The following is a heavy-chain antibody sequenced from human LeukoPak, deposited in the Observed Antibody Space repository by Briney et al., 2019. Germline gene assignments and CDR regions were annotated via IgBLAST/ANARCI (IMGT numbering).Heavy chain of an antibody. CDR2: IYYTGGT. J-gene: IGHJ3*02. Sequence: SETLSLTCTVSGGSISRYYWSWIRQPPGKGLEWIGYIYYTGGTNYNPSLKSRVTISLDTSKNQFSLKLSSVTAADTAVYYCARPGVGSGRYGAFDIWGQGTLVTVSS. CDR1: GGSISRYY. CDR3: ARPGVGSGRYGAFDI. V-gene: IGHV4-59*08. D-gene: IGHD5-18*01.